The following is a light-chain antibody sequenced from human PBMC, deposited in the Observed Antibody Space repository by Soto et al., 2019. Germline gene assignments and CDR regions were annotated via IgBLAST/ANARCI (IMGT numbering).Light chain of an antibody. J-gene: IGKJ1*01. Sequence: TLSVSKGRVDSRSCRASESVRSDVAWYQRKPGQAPRLLIYGASTRATGIPARFSGSGYGTEFNLTIRSLQSEDFAVDYCQEYTNWPRTSAQGTKVDIK. CDR1: ESVRSD. CDR3: QEYTNWPRT. CDR2: GAS. V-gene: IGKV3-15*01.